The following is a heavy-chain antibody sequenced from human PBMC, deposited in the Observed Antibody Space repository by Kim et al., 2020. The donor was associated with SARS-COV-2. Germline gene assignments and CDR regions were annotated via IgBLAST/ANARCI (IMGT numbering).Heavy chain of an antibody. V-gene: IGHV3-30-3*01. Sequence: GGSLRLSCAASGFTFSNYAMHWVRQAPGKGLEWVAVISYDGSNKYYADSVKGRFTISRDNSKNTLYLQMNSLRAEDTAVYYCDFVPLGFTYSSSWYPNWFDPWGQGTLVTVSS. CDR1: GFTFSNYA. CDR2: ISYDGSNK. CDR3: DFVPLGFTYSSSWYPNWFDP. D-gene: IGHD6-13*01. J-gene: IGHJ5*02.